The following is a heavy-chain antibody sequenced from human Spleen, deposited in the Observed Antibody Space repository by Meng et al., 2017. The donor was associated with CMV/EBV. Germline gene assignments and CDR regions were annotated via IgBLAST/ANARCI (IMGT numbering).Heavy chain of an antibody. J-gene: IGHJ5*02. D-gene: IGHD2-2*01. V-gene: IGHV4-31*02. CDR1: SGGYC. CDR2: IYYSGST. Sequence: SGGYCWSWSRQEPGKGLEWIGYIYYSGSTYYNPSLKSRVTISVDTSKNQFSLKLSSVTAADTAVYYCARTYIVVGSDPSRKELLFDPWGQGTLVTVSS. CDR3: ARTYIVVGSDPSRKELLFDP.